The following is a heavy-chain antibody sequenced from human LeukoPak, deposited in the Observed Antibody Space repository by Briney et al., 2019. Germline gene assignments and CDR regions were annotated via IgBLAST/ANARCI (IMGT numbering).Heavy chain of an antibody. CDR1: GFTFSDYS. V-gene: IGHV3-21*01. D-gene: IGHD5-12*01. CDR3: ARGPSGYHNT. CDR2: ISSSSSYI. J-gene: IGHJ4*02. Sequence: GGSLRLSCAASGFTFSDYSMNWVRQAPGKALEWVSSISSSSSYIYFADSLKGRFTISRDNAKNSLYLQMNSLRAEDTAVYYCARGPSGYHNTGGQGTLVTVSS.